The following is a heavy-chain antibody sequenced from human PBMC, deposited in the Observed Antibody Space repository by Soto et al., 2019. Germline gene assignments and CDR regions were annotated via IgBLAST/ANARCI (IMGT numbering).Heavy chain of an antibody. Sequence: GESLKISCKGSGYSFTSYWISWVRQMPGKGLEWMGRIDPSDSYTNYSPSFQGHVTISADKSISTAYLQWSSLKASDTAMYYCARHTSKYCSSTSCWGWFDPWGQGTMGTVSA. CDR2: IDPSDSYT. J-gene: IGHJ5*02. CDR1: GYSFTSYW. V-gene: IGHV5-10-1*01. D-gene: IGHD2-2*01. CDR3: ARHTSKYCSSTSCWGWFDP.